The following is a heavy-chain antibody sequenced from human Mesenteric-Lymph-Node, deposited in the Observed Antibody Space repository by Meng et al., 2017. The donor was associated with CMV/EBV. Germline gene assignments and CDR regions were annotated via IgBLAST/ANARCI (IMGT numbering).Heavy chain of an antibody. CDR1: GFTFSSFS. CDR2: ISGSGDSS. CDR3: ARDQGSCTSINCRGDAFDI. J-gene: IGHJ3*02. V-gene: IGHV3-23*01. D-gene: IGHD2-2*01. Sequence: GESLKISCAASGFTFSSFSMNWVRQAPGKGLEWVSTISGSGDSSYYSDSVKGRFTVSRDNSKNTLHLQMNNLRAEDTAVYYCARDQGSCTSINCRGDAFDIWGRGTMVTISS.